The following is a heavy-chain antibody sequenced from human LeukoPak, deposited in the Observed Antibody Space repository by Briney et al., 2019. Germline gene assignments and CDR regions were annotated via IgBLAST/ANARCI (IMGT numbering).Heavy chain of an antibody. CDR3: ARPVVPAAIDDAFDI. J-gene: IGHJ3*02. CDR2: ISAYNGNT. V-gene: IGHV1-18*01. D-gene: IGHD2-2*02. Sequence: GASVKVSCKASGYTFTSYGISWVRQAPGQGLEWMGWISAYNGNTNYAQKLQGRVTMTTDTSTSTAYMELRSLRSDDTAVYYCARPVVPAAIDDAFDIWGQGTMVTVSS. CDR1: GYTFTSYG.